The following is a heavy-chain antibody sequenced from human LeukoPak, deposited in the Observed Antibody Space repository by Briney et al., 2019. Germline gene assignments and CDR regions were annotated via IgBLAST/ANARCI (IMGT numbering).Heavy chain of an antibody. D-gene: IGHD2/OR15-2a*01. CDR2: VWSDGSNE. V-gene: IGHV3-33*06. CDR3: AKPTQEFYFFDD. CDR1: GFSFSHLA. Sequence: PGRSLRLSCAASGFSFSHLAMHWVRQAPGKGLEWVAVVWSDGSNEYFADSVKGRFSISRDNSRNTVYLHMSGLRVEDTAVYYCAKPTQEFYFFDDWGQGTLVTVS. J-gene: IGHJ4*02.